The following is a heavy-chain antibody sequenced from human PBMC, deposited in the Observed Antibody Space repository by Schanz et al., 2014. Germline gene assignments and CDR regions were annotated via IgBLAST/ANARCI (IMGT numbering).Heavy chain of an antibody. CDR1: GFTFGDYA. D-gene: IGHD3-10*01. Sequence: EVQLLESGGGLVQPGGSLRLSCAASGFTFGDYAMTWVRQAPGKGLEWVSVIGVDGTTTYYADSVKGRFTISRDNSKNTLDLQMNSLRPEDTAVYYCAKYRGYYRVSGSYRELEYWGQGTLVTVSS. CDR2: IGVDGTTT. V-gene: IGHV3-23*01. J-gene: IGHJ4*02. CDR3: AKYRGYYRVSGSYRELEY.